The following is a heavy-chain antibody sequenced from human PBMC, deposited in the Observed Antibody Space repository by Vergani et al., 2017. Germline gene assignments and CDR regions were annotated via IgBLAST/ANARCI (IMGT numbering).Heavy chain of an antibody. CDR3: AREYSSTSGRAFDF. D-gene: IGHD2-2*01. CDR1: GFIFSDHY. J-gene: IGHJ4*02. CDR2: VSTGTKSQ. Sequence: EVQVVESGGGLVQPGGSLRLSCAASGFIFSDHYMDWVRQAPGKGLEWVSFVSTGTKSQSYAESVKGRFTISRDSAKNSLYLQMDSLRAEDTAVYYCAREYSSTSGRAFDFWGQGILVTVAS. V-gene: IGHV3-69-1*02.